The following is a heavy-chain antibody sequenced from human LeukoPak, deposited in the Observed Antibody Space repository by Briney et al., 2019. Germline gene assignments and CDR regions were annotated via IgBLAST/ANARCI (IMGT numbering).Heavy chain of an antibody. CDR2: IRYDGSNK. J-gene: IGHJ1*01. CDR3: VRADGSSGSSEYFQH. V-gene: IGHV3-30*02. D-gene: IGHD5-12*01. CDR1: GFTFSNYA. Sequence: GGSLRLSCAASGFTFSNYAMHWVRQAPGKGLEWVAFIRYDGSNKYYADSVKGRFTISRDNAKNSLFLQMNSLTAEDTAVYYCVRADGSSGSSEYFQHWGQGTLVTVSS.